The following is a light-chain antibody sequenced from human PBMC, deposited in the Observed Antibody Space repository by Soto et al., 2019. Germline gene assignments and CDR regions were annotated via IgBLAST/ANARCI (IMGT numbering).Light chain of an antibody. J-gene: IGLJ1*01. CDR2: ANN. V-gene: IGLV1-40*01. Sequence: QSVLTQPPSVSGAPGQRVTISCTGSSSNIGAGYDVHWYRQVPGTAPKLLIYANNNRPSGVPDRFSGSNSGTSASLAITGLQAEDEADYYCSSYTSSSTVFGTGTKVTVL. CDR1: SSNIGAGYD. CDR3: SSYTSSSTV.